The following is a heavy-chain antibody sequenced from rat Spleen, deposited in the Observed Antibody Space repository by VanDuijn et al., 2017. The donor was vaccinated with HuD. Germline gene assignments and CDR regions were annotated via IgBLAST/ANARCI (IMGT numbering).Heavy chain of an antibody. CDR3: ARQGQLRYFDY. CDR2: IWAGGST. V-gene: IGHV2-72*01. CDR1: GFSLTSNG. D-gene: IGHD1-10*01. Sequence: QVQLKESGPGLMQPSETLSLTCTVPGFSLTSNGVGWVRQPLGKGLVWMGTIWAGGSTNYNSAVQSRLSISRDTSKSQVFLKMNSLQPEDTGTYYCARQGQLRYFDYWGQGVMVTVSS. J-gene: IGHJ2*01.